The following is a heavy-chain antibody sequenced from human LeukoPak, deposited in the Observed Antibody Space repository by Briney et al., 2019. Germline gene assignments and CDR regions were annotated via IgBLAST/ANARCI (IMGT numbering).Heavy chain of an antibody. CDR2: IYYSGST. D-gene: IGHD2-15*01. Sequence: SETLSLTCTVSSGSISSYYWSWIRQPPGKGLEWIGYIYYSGSTNYNPSLKSRVTISVDTSKNQFSLKLSSVTAADTAVYYCARGDINWFDPWGQGTLVTVSS. V-gene: IGHV4-59*08. CDR1: SGSISSYY. CDR3: ARGDINWFDP. J-gene: IGHJ5*02.